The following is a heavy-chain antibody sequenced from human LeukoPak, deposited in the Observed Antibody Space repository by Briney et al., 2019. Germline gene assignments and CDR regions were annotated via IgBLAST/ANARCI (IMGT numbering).Heavy chain of an antibody. CDR1: GDSISNFY. CDR2: IHINGDT. Sequence: PSETLSLTCTVSGDSISNFYWSWTRQPAGKGLEWIGRIHINGDTHYNPSLKSRVTISVDTSKNQFSLKLSSVTAADTAVYYCARDPGYDRTRGFDPWGQGTLVTVSS. D-gene: IGHD3-22*01. J-gene: IGHJ5*02. V-gene: IGHV4-4*07. CDR3: ARDPGYDRTRGFDP.